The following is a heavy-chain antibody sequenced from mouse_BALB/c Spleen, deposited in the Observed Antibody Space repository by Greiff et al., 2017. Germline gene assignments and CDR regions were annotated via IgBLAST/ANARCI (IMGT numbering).Heavy chain of an antibody. V-gene: IGHV1S137*01. J-gene: IGHJ4*01. CDR1: GYTFTDYA. CDR3: ARWEGKEAMDY. Sequence: QVQLQQSGAELVRPGVSVKISCKGSGYTFTDYAMHWVKQSHAKSLEWIGVISTYYGDASYNQKFKGKATMTVDTSSSTAYMELARLTSEDSAIYYCARWEGKEAMDYWGQGTSVTVSS. CDR2: ISTYYGDA. D-gene: IGHD2-1*01.